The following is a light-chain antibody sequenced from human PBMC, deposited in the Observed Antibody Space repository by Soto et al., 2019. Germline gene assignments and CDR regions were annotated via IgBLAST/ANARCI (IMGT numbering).Light chain of an antibody. CDR2: RAD. J-gene: IGLJ2*01. Sequence: QLVLTQPPSASGTPGQTVTISCSGRSSNIGSNYVYWYQQLPGTAPRLLMYRADQRPSVVADRFSGSKSGTSASLAISGLRSVVEADDYCAAWDDIVSGLVFGGGTK. V-gene: IGLV1-47*01. CDR1: SSNIGSNY. CDR3: AAWDDIVSGLV.